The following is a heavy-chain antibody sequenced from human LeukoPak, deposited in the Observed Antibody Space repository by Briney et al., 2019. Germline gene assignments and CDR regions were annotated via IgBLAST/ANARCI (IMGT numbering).Heavy chain of an antibody. CDR3: AGERRAAAGIYYSMDV. J-gene: IGHJ6*03. CDR1: GFTFSNYW. CDR2: IQQDGSEK. D-gene: IGHD6-13*01. Sequence: GGSLRLSCAASGFTFSNYWMTWVRQAPGKGLEWVANIQQDGSEKFYVDSVKGRFTISRDNAKNSLYLQMNSLRAEDTAVYHCAGERRAAAGIYYSMDVWGKGTTVTVSS. V-gene: IGHV3-7*01.